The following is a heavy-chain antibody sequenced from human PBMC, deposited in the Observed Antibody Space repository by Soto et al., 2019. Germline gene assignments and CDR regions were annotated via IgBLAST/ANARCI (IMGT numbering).Heavy chain of an antibody. J-gene: IGHJ5*02. D-gene: IGHD3-22*01. CDR3: ARLYYYDSSGSQGGWFDP. Sequence: QVQLQESGPGLVKPSETLSLTCTVSGGSISSYYWSWIRQPPGKGLEWIGYIYYSGSTNYNPSLKSRVTISVDTSKNQFSLKLSSVTAADTAVYYCARLYYYDSSGSQGGWFDPWGQGTLVTVSS. V-gene: IGHV4-59*01. CDR1: GGSISSYY. CDR2: IYYSGST.